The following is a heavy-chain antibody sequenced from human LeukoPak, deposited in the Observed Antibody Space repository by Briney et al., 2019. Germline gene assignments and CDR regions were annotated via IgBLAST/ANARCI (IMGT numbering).Heavy chain of an antibody. D-gene: IGHD5-18*01. CDR2: IYTSGST. CDR3: GRKLQLWSRYYYYYYMDV. CDR1: GGSISSGSYY. V-gene: IGHV4-61*02. Sequence: SETLSLTCTVSGGSISSGSYYWSWIRQPAGKGLEWIGRIYTSGSTNYNPSLKSRVTISVDTSKNQFSLKLSSVTAADTAGYYCGRKLQLWSRYYYYYYMDVWGKGTTVTVSS. J-gene: IGHJ6*03.